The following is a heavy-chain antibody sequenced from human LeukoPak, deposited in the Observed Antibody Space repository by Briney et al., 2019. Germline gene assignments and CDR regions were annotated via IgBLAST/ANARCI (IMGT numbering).Heavy chain of an antibody. J-gene: IGHJ4*02. CDR1: GFTFSSYS. V-gene: IGHV3-21*01. D-gene: IGHD6-6*01. Sequence: GGSLRLSCAASGFTFSSYSMNWVRQAPGKGLEWVSSISSSSSYIYYADSVKGRFTISRDNAKNSLYLQMNSLRAEDTAVYYCARVRGDSSSSGYYFDYWGQGTLVTVSS. CDR2: ISSSSSYI. CDR3: ARVRGDSSSSGYYFDY.